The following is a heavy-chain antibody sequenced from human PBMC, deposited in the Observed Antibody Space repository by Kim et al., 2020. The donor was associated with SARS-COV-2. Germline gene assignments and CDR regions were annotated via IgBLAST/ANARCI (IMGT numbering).Heavy chain of an antibody. Sequence: ASVKVSCKASGYTFTGYYMHWVRQAPGQGLEWMGRINPNSGGTNYAQKFQGRVTMTRDTSISTAYMELSRLRSDDTAVYYCARGAAARPLLGWFDPWGQGTLVTVSS. CDR3: ARGAAARPLLGWFDP. D-gene: IGHD6-6*01. J-gene: IGHJ5*02. V-gene: IGHV1-2*06. CDR1: GYTFTGYY. CDR2: INPNSGGT.